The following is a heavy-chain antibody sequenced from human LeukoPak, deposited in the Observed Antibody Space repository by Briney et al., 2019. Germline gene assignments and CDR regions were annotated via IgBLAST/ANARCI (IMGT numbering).Heavy chain of an antibody. CDR1: GFTFSSYW. D-gene: IGHD1-26*01. CDR2: IKEDGSGK. J-gene: IGHJ2*01. Sequence: PGGSLRLSCAASGFTFSSYWMSWVRQAPGKGLEWVANIKEDGSGKYYVDSVKGRFTISRDNAKNSLYLQMNSLRAEDTAVYYCARDHPPHSGSYWSRLPYPDYRYTDLWGRGILVTVSS. CDR3: ARDHPPHSGSYWSRLPYPDYRYTDL. V-gene: IGHV3-7*01.